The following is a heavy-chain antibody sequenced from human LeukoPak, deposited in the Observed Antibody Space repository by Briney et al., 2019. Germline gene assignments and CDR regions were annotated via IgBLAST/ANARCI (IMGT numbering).Heavy chain of an antibody. CDR3: AREETIYGRDLVFDY. J-gene: IGHJ4*01. D-gene: IGHD3-3*01. CDR1: GGSISSSSYY. V-gene: IGHV4-39*02. Sequence: SETLSLTCTVSGGSISSSSYYWGWIRQPPGKGLEWIGSIYYSGSTYYNPSLKSRVTISVDTSKNQFSPKLSSVTAADTAVYYCAREETIYGRDLVFDYWGHGTLFTVSS. CDR2: IYYSGST.